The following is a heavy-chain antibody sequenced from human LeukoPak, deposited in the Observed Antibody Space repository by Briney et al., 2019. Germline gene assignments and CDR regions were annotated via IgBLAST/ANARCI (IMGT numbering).Heavy chain of an antibody. CDR3: ARKGPANYYYYYYMDV. V-gene: IGHV1-8*01. D-gene: IGHD2-2*01. Sequence: GATVKVSCTASGYTFTSYDINWVRQATGQGLEWMGWMNPNSGNTGYAQKFQGRVTMTRNTSISTAYMELSSPRSEDTAVYFCARKGPANYYYYYYMDVWGKGTTVTVSS. CDR1: GYTFTSYD. CDR2: MNPNSGNT. J-gene: IGHJ6*03.